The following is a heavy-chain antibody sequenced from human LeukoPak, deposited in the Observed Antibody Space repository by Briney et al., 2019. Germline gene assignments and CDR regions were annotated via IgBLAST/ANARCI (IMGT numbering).Heavy chain of an antibody. CDR2: ISGSGGST. CDR3: AKDPGIAVAGTGKYFQL. Sequence: GWSLTLSCVASVFTLSSYAMSWVRQAPGKGLEWVSAISGSGGSTYYADSVKGRFTISRDNSKNTLYLQMHSVRAEDTAVYYCAKDPGIAVAGTGKYFQLWGQGTLVTVSS. J-gene: IGHJ1*01. V-gene: IGHV3-23*01. D-gene: IGHD6-19*01. CDR1: VFTLSSYA.